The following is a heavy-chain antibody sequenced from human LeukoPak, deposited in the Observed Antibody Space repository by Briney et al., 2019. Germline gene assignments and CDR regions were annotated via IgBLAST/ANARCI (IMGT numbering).Heavy chain of an antibody. V-gene: IGHV4-30-2*01. CDR1: GGSISSGGYS. CDR3: ARDNEYCSGGSCYFHWYFDL. Sequence: SGTLSLTCAVSGGSISSGGYSWSWIRQPPGKGLEWIGYIYHSGSTYYNPSLKSRVTISVDRSKNQFSLKLSSVTAADTAVYYCARDNEYCSGGSCYFHWYFDLWGRGTLVTVSS. D-gene: IGHD2-15*01. CDR2: IYHSGST. J-gene: IGHJ2*01.